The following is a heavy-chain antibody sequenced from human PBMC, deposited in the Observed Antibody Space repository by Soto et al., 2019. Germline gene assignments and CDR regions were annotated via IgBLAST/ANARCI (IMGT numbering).Heavy chain of an antibody. Sequence: GGSLRLSCAASGFTFSSYAMSWVRQAPGEGLEWVSAISGSGGSTYYADSVKGRFTISRDNSKNTLYLQMNSLRAEDTAVYYCAKDSYYDFWSGYYTRYYYGMDVWGQGTTVTVSS. V-gene: IGHV3-23*01. CDR2: ISGSGGST. CDR1: GFTFSSYA. D-gene: IGHD3-3*01. CDR3: AKDSYYDFWSGYYTRYYYGMDV. J-gene: IGHJ6*02.